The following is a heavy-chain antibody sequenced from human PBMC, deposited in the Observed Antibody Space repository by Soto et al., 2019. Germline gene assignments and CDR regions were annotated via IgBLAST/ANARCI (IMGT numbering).Heavy chain of an antibody. CDR1: GFRFSGST. J-gene: IGHJ4*02. CDR2: ISSSSHYI. D-gene: IGHD3-10*01. V-gene: IGHV3-21*01. CDR3: ARDLGEVSAL. Sequence: GRSLRLSCVASGFRFSGSTMNWVRQAPGKGLNWVSSISSSSHYIYYADSLKGRFTISRDNAKNSLFLQMNSLRAEDTAVYYCARDLGEVSALWGQGTLVTVSS.